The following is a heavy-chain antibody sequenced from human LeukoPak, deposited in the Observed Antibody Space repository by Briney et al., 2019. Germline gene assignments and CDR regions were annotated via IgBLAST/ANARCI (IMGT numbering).Heavy chain of an antibody. V-gene: IGHV3-7*01. CDR3: ARDGGFQWELLHLFDY. CDR2: IKQDGSEK. D-gene: IGHD1-26*01. Sequence: PGGSLRLSCAASGFAFSSYWMSWVRQAPGKGLEWVANIKQDGSEKYYVDSVKGRFTISRDNAKNSLYLQMNSLRAEDTAVYYCARDGGFQWELLHLFDYWGQGTLVTVSS. J-gene: IGHJ4*02. CDR1: GFAFSSYW.